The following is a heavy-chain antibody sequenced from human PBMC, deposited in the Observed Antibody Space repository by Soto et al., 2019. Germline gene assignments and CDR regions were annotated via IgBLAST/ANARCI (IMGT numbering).Heavy chain of an antibody. CDR1: GGSFSGYY. J-gene: IGHJ5*02. Sequence: QVQLQQWGAGLLKPSETLSLTCAVYGGSFSGYYWSWIRQPPGKGLEWIGEINHSGSTNYNPSLKGRVTTSVDTSKNQFSLKLSSVTAADTAVYYCARDRPVLLWFGINWFDPWGQGTLVTVSS. CDR2: INHSGST. D-gene: IGHD3-10*01. V-gene: IGHV4-34*01. CDR3: ARDRPVLLWFGINWFDP.